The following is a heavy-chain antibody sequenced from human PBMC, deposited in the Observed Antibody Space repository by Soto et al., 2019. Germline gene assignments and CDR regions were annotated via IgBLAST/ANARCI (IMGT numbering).Heavy chain of an antibody. V-gene: IGHV4-59*01. CDR3: ARDLRGYGFGY. CDR1: GGSISSYY. CDR2: IYYSGST. Sequence: QVQLQESGPGLVKPSETLSLTCTVSGGSISSYYWSWIRQPPGKGLEWIGYIYYSGSTNYNPSLKSRVTISVDTSKNQFSLKLSSVTAADTAVYYCARDLRGYGFGYWGQGTLVTVSS. J-gene: IGHJ4*02. D-gene: IGHD3-10*01.